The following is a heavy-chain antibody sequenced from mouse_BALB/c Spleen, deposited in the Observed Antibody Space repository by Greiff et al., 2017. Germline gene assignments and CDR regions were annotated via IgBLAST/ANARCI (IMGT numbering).Heavy chain of an antibody. J-gene: IGHJ2*01. CDR1: GFTFSSYA. Sequence: EVMLVESGGGLVKPGGSLKLSCAASGFTFSSYAMSWVRQTPEKRLEWVASISSGGSTYYPDSVKGRFTISRDNARNILYLQMSSLRSEDTAMYYCARAFFNYFDYWGQGTTLTVSS. CDR3: ARAFFNYFDY. V-gene: IGHV5-6-5*01. CDR2: ISSGGST.